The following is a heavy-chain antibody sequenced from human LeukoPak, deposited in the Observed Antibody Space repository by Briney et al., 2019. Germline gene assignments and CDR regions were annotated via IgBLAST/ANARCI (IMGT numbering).Heavy chain of an antibody. J-gene: IGHJ4*02. D-gene: IGHD3/OR15-3a*01. V-gene: IGHV4-59*01. CDR1: GGSISSYY. CDR2: IYYSGST. CDR3: ARDIGLLGLPYYFDY. Sequence: SETLSLTCTVSGGSISSYYWSWIRRPPGKGLEWIGYIYYSGSTNYNPSLKSRVTISVGTSKNQFSLKLSSVTAADTAVYYCARDIGLLGLPYYFDYWGQGTLVTVSS.